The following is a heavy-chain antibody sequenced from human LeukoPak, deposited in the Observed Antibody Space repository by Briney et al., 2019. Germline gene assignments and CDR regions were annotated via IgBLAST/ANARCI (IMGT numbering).Heavy chain of an antibody. V-gene: IGHV3-9*01. J-gene: IGHJ6*03. D-gene: IGHD3-22*01. CDR1: GFTFDDCA. Sequence: GGSLRLSCAASGFTFDDCAMHWVRQAPGKGLERVSGINWNSGRIVYADSVKGRLTISRDNARNSLYLQMNSLRAEDTALYYCAKGYYDSTDGYMDVWGKGTTVTVSS. CDR2: INWNSGRI. CDR3: AKGYYDSTDGYMDV.